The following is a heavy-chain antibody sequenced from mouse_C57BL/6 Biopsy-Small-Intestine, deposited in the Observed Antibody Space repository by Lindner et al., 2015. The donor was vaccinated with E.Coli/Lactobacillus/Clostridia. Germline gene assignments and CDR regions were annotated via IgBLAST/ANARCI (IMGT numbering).Heavy chain of an antibody. CDR3: AQYGSSSYYFDY. CDR1: GYAFSSYW. J-gene: IGHJ2*01. CDR2: IYPGDGDT. D-gene: IGHD1-1*01. Sequence: VQLQESGAELVKPGASVKISCKASGYAFSSYWMNWVKQRPGKGLEWIGQIYPGDGDTNYNGKFKGKATLIVDKSSSTAYMQLSSLTSEDSAVYFCAQYGSSSYYFDYWGQGTTLTVSS. V-gene: IGHV1-80*01.